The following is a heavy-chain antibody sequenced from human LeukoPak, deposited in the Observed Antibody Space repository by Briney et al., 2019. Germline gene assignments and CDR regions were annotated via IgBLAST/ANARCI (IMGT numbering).Heavy chain of an antibody. CDR2: ISSSSSYI. CDR1: GFTFSSYS. Sequence: GGSLRLSCAASGFTFSSYSMNWDRQAPGKGLEWVSSISSSSSYIYYADSVKGRFTISRDNAKNSLYLQMNSLRAEDTAVYYCARDGAYCGGDCYSRTNDAFDIWGQGTMVTVSS. J-gene: IGHJ3*02. D-gene: IGHD2-21*02. V-gene: IGHV3-21*01. CDR3: ARDGAYCGGDCYSRTNDAFDI.